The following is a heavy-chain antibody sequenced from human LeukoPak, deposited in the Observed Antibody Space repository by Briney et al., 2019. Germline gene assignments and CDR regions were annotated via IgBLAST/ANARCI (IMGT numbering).Heavy chain of an antibody. CDR2: INYSGNT. CDR3: ARDLEMATIQARFRYYFDY. J-gene: IGHJ4*02. D-gene: IGHD5-24*01. CDR1: GGPLSSTSYY. V-gene: IGHV4-39*02. Sequence: PSETLSLTCTVSGGPLSSTSYYWGWIRQPPGKGLEWIGSINYSGNTYYNPSLKSRVTISVDTSKNQFSLKLSSVTAADTAVYYCARDLEMATIQARFRYYFDYWGQGTLVTVSS.